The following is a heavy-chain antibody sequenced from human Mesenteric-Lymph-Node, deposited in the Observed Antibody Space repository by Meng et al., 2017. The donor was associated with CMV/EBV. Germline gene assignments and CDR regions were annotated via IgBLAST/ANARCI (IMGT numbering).Heavy chain of an antibody. V-gene: IGHV4-34*01. CDR2: FTHTGSI. J-gene: IGHJ4*02. D-gene: IGHD6-19*01. CDR1: GDPLSGYY. Sequence: CAVNGDPLSGYYWNWIRQPPGKGLEWIGEFTHTGSINYNPSLRSRVTISEDTSKKELSLKLNSVTAADTAVYYCARGSYITGWYAVYWGQGTLVTVSS. CDR3: ARGSYITGWYAVY.